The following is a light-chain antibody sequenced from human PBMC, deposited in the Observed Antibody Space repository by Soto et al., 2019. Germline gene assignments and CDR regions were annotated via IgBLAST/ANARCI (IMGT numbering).Light chain of an antibody. CDR1: SNDVGAFNY. V-gene: IGLV2-8*01. J-gene: IGLJ1*01. CDR2: DVN. CDR3: SSYAGSNFYV. Sequence: QSALTQPASVSGSPGQSITISCTGSSNDVGAFNYVSWYRHSPGEAPKVLIYDVNKRPSGVPDRFSGSKSGNTASLTVSGLQAEDEADYYCSSYAGSNFYVFGPGTQLTVL.